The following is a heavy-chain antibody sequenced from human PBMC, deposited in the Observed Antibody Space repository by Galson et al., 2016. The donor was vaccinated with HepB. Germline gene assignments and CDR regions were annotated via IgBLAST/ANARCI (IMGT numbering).Heavy chain of an antibody. Sequence: SVKVSCKASGFSLFYYGISWVRQAPGQGLEWMGWIIADSGETSYAQKFQGRVTMTTDTSRSTAYMELRRLRSDDTALYYCTRVHCSGGECFSADSWGQGTLVTVSS. V-gene: IGHV1-18*01. J-gene: IGHJ4*02. D-gene: IGHD2-15*01. CDR2: IIADSGET. CDR3: TRVHCSGGECFSADS. CDR1: GFSLFYYG.